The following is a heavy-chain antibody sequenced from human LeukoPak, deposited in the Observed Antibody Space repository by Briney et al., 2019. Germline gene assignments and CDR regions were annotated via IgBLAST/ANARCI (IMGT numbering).Heavy chain of an antibody. CDR2: IYHSGST. V-gene: IGHV4-4*02. CDR3: ASSIAAAGTLYYYYYMDV. J-gene: IGHJ6*03. D-gene: IGHD6-13*01. CDR1: GGSISSSNW. Sequence: PSGTLSLTCAVSGGSISSSNWWSWVRQPPGKGLEWIGEIYHSGSTNYNPSLKSRVTISVDTSKNQFSLKLSSVTAADTAVYYCASSIAAAGTLYYYYYMDVWGKGTTVTISS.